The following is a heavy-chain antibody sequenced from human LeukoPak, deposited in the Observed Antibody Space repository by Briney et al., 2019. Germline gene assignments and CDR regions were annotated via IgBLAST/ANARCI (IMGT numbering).Heavy chain of an antibody. CDR2: IHYSGST. Sequence: SETLSLTCTVSGGSISSYYWSWIRQSPGKGLEWIGYIHYSGSTNYNPSLKSRVTIPVDTSKNQFSLKLSSVTAADTAVYYCARSRYSSSWYYFDYWGQGTLVTVSS. CDR3: ARSRYSSSWYYFDY. V-gene: IGHV4-59*01. CDR1: GGSISSYY. D-gene: IGHD6-13*01. J-gene: IGHJ4*02.